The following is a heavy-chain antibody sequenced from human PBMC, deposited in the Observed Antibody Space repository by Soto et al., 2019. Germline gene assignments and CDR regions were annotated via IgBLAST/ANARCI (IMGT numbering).Heavy chain of an antibody. J-gene: IGHJ4*02. D-gene: IGHD3-22*01. Sequence: GASVKVSCKASGGTFSSYSISWVLQAPGQGLEWMGGIIPIFGTANYAQKFQGRVTITADESTSTAYMELSSLRSEDTAVYYCARSRITMIVVVNPFDYWGQGTLVTVSS. CDR1: GGTFSSYS. CDR3: ARSRITMIVVVNPFDY. V-gene: IGHV1-69*13. CDR2: IIPIFGTA.